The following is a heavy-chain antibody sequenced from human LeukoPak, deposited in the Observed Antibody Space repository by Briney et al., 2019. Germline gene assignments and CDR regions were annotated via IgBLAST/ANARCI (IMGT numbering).Heavy chain of an antibody. CDR3: AKDAGYGMDV. CDR1: GFTVSSYA. Sequence: GGSLRLSCAASGFTVSSYAMSWVRQAPGKGLERVSAISGSGGSTYYADSVKGRFTISRDTSKNTLYLQMNSLRAEDTAVYFCAKDAGYGMDVWGQGTTVTVSS. V-gene: IGHV3-23*01. J-gene: IGHJ6*02. CDR2: ISGSGGST.